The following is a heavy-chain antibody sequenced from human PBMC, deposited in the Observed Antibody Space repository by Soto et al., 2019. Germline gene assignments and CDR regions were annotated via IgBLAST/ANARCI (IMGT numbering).Heavy chain of an antibody. Sequence: GGSLRLSCAASGFTFSDHYMDWVRQAPGKGLEWVGRTRNKANSYTTEYAASVKGRFTISRDDSKNSLYLQMNSLETEDTAVYYCARDLLGAPGFDYWGQGILVTVSS. V-gene: IGHV3-72*01. J-gene: IGHJ4*02. CDR2: TRNKANSYTT. CDR1: GFTFSDHY. CDR3: ARDLLGAPGFDY. D-gene: IGHD3-16*01.